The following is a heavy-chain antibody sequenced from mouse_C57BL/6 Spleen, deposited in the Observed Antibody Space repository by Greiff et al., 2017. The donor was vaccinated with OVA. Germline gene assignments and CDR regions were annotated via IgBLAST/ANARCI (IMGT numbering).Heavy chain of an antibody. CDR2: IYPGSGST. CDR1: GYTFTSYW. J-gene: IGHJ3*01. Sequence: QVQLQQPGAELVKPGASVKMSCKASGYTFTSYWITWVKQRPGQGLEWIGDIYPGSGSTNYNEKFKSKATLTVDTSSSTAYMQLRSLTSEDSAVYYCAREGVRAQAFTWFAYWGQGTLVTVSA. V-gene: IGHV1-55*01. D-gene: IGHD3-2*02. CDR3: AREGVRAQAFTWFAY.